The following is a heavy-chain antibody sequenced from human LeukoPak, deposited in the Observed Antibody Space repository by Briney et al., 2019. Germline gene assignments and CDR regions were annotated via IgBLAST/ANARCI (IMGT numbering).Heavy chain of an antibody. V-gene: IGHV3-23*01. CDR1: GFTFSSYA. Sequence: GGSLRLSCAASGFTFSSYAMSWVREAPGKGVEGVSSISGSGVSTYCADSVKGRFTISRDNSKNPLYLQMNSLRAEETAVYYCAKGTSSGILRYFDWLFNWFDPWGQGTLVTVSS. CDR2: ISGSGVST. D-gene: IGHD3-9*01. J-gene: IGHJ5*02. CDR3: AKGTSSGILRYFDWLFNWFDP.